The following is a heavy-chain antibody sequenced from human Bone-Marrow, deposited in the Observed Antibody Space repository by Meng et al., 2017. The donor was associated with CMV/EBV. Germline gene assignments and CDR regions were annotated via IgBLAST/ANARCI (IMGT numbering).Heavy chain of an antibody. CDR2: INPKSGVT. D-gene: IGHD6-13*01. V-gene: IGHV1-2*02. Sequence: SGYTFTGYYMHWVRQAPGQGLEWMGCINPKSGVTNFAQRFKGRVTMTRDTSISTGYMELSRLRSDDTAVYYCATDLAALGTGWFDPWGQGTLVTVSS. CDR3: ATDLAALGTGWFDP. J-gene: IGHJ5*02. CDR1: GYTFTGYY.